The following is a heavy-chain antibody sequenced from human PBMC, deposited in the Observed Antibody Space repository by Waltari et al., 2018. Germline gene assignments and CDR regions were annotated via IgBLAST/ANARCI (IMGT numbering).Heavy chain of an antibody. CDR1: GFTFSSYW. CDR3: ARERTTVTTAYYYYMDV. D-gene: IGHD4-17*01. V-gene: IGHV3-74*01. Sequence: EVQLVESGGGFVQPGGSLRLSCAASGFTFSSYWMHWVRQAPGKGLVWVSRINSDGSSTSYADSVKGRFTISRDNAKNTLYLQMNSLRAEDTAVYYCARERTTVTTAYYYYMDVWGKGTTVTVSS. J-gene: IGHJ6*03. CDR2: INSDGSST.